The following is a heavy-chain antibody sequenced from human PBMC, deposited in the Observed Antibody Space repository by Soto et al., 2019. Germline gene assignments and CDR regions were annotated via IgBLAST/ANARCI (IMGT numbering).Heavy chain of an antibody. J-gene: IGHJ6*03. Sequence: GGSLRLSCAASGFTFSSYAMHWVRQAPGKGLEYVSAINSNGGSTYYADSVKGRFTISRDNSKNTLYLQMNSLRAEDTAVYYCAKNIGGGYSYYYMDVWGKGTTVTVSS. CDR1: GFTFSSYA. CDR3: AKNIGGGYSYYYMDV. D-gene: IGHD3-22*01. V-gene: IGHV3-64*04. CDR2: INSNGGST.